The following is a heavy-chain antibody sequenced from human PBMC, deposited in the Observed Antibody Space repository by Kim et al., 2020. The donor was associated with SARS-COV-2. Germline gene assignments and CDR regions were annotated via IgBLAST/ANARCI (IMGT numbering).Heavy chain of an antibody. D-gene: IGHD2-2*01. CDR3: ATDHCSSTSCYVLDY. J-gene: IGHJ4*02. Sequence: KLQGRVTMTEDTSTDTAYMELSSLRSEDTAVYYCATDHCSSTSCYVLDYWGQGTLVTVSS. V-gene: IGHV1-24*01.